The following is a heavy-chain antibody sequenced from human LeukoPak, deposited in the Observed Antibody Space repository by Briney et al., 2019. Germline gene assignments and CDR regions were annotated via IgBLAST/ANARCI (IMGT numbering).Heavy chain of an antibody. CDR2: INHSGST. CDR3: ATDWQGRTAYYYYMDV. J-gene: IGHJ6*03. D-gene: IGHD2-21*02. Sequence: SETLSLTCAVYGGSFSGYYWSWIRQPPGKGLEWIGEINHSGSTNYNPSLKSRVTISVDTSKNQFSLKLSSVTAADTAVYYCATDWQGRTAYYYYMDVWGKGTTVTVSS. V-gene: IGHV4-34*01. CDR1: GGSFSGYY.